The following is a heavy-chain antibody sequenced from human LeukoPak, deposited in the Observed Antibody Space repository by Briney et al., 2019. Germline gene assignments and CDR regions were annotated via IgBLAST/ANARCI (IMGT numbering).Heavy chain of an antibody. CDR3: ARGYGDYGKYYFDS. V-gene: IGHV3-21*01. D-gene: IGHD4-17*01. CDR2: ISSGSGYI. J-gene: IGHJ4*02. CDR1: RFTFSTYP. Sequence: GGSLRLSCAASRFTFSTYPINWVCQAPGEGLECVSSISSGSGYIYYADSVKGRFIISRDNAMNSLYLQMNSLRAEDTAVYYCARGYGDYGKYYFDSWGQGTLVTVSS.